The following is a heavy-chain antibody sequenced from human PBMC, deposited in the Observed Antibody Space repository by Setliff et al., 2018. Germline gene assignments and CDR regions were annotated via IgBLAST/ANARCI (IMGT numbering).Heavy chain of an antibody. D-gene: IGHD4-17*01. V-gene: IGHV4-39*07. CDR3: AGVYGENDLPDI. CDR1: GGSISSTSYY. CDR2: IYYRGST. J-gene: IGHJ3*02. Sequence: SETLSLTCTVSGGSISSTSYYWAWIRQPPGKGLEWTGSIYYRGSTFIYPSLRSRVIISADTSKNQFSLKLTSVTAADTAMYYCAGVYGENDLPDIWGQGTMVTVSS.